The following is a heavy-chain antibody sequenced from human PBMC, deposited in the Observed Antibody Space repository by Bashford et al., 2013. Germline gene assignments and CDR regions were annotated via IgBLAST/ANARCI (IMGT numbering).Heavy chain of an antibody. CDR2: INPNSGGT. D-gene: IGHD1-26*01. CDR1: GYTFTGYY. Sequence: ASVKVSCKASGYTFTGYYMHWVRQAPGQGLEWMGWINPNSGGTNYAQKFQGRVTMTRDTSISTAYMELSRLRSDDTAVYYCARDFGRSGSYLPWGQGTTVTVSS. CDR3: ARDFGRSGSYLP. V-gene: IGHV1-2*02. J-gene: IGHJ6*02.